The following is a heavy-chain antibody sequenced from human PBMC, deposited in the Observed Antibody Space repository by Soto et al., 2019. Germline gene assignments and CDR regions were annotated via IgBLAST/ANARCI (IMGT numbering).Heavy chain of an antibody. CDR3: ASQQLVHYYYGMDV. CDR1: ACSITSTSYY. CDR2: IYYSGST. Sequence: PVPLSRTCTFSACSITSTSYYGSCIRQPPGKGLEWIGSIYYSGSTYYNPSLKSRVTISVDTSKNQFSLKLSSVTAADTAVYYCASQQLVHYYYGMDVWGQGTTVS. V-gene: IGHV4-39*01. D-gene: IGHD6-13*01. J-gene: IGHJ6*02.